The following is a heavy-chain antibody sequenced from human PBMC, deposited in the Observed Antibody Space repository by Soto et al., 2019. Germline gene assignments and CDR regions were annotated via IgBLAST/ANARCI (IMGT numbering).Heavy chain of an antibody. CDR3: ARAGPSHQLLDLFDY. J-gene: IGHJ4*02. V-gene: IGHV3-21*01. Sequence: GGSLRLSCAASGFTFSSYSMNWVRQAPGRGLEWVSSISSSSSYIYYADSVKGRFTISRDNAKNSLYLQMNSLRAEDTAVYYCARAGPSHQLLDLFDYWGQGTLVTVSS. D-gene: IGHD2-2*01. CDR1: GFTFSSYS. CDR2: ISSSSSYI.